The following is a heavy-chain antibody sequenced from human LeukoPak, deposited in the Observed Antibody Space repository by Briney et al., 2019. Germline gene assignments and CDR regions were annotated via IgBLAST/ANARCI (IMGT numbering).Heavy chain of an antibody. CDR2: INHSGNT. CDR3: ARRRQYNSSLFWNFDL. CDR1: GGSITSYN. D-gene: IGHD1-1*01. J-gene: IGHJ2*01. V-gene: IGHV4-34*01. Sequence: KPSETLSLTCSVSGGSITSYNWSWIRQPPGKGLEWIGEINHSGNTNYNPSLKSRVTISVDTSKNQFSLKLTSVTAADTAVYYCARRRQYNSSLFWNFDLWGRGTLVTVSS.